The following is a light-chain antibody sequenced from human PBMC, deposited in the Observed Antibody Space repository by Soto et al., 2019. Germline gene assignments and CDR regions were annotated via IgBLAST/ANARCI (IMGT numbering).Light chain of an antibody. CDR2: RAS. CDR3: QQYNNWPGT. Sequence: DILMTQSPATLSLSPGGRATLSCRASQSVSSNLAWYQQKPGQAPRLLIQRASTRATGIPARFSGSGSRTEFRLTISSLQSAAFAVYFCQQYNNWPGTFGHGTQVQLK. J-gene: IGKJ1*01. V-gene: IGKV3-15*01. CDR1: QSVSSN.